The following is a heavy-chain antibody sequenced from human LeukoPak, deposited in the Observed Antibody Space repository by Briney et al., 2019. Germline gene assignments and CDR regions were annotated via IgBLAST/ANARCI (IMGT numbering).Heavy chain of an antibody. J-gene: IGHJ3*02. CDR2: ISYDGSNK. CDR3: AKVPGRDGYTHDAFDI. D-gene: IGHD5-24*01. Sequence: GGSLRLSCAASGFTFSSYGMHWVRQAPGKGLGWVAVISYDGSNKYYADSVKGRFTISRDNSKNTLYLQMNSLRAEDTAVYYCAKVPGRDGYTHDAFDIWGQGTMVTVSS. V-gene: IGHV3-30*18. CDR1: GFTFSSYG.